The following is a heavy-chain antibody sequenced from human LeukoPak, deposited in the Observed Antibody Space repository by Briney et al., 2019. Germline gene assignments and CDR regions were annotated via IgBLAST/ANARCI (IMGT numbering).Heavy chain of an antibody. CDR1: GGSFSGYH. Sequence: KPSETLSLTCAVYGGSFSGYHWSWIRQPPGKGLEWIGEINHSGSTNYNPSLKSRVTISVDTSKNQFSLKLSSVTAADTAVYYCARVVLLWFGETLGGNWFDPWGQGTLVTVSS. J-gene: IGHJ5*02. CDR3: ARVVLLWFGETLGGNWFDP. D-gene: IGHD3-10*01. V-gene: IGHV4-34*01. CDR2: INHSGST.